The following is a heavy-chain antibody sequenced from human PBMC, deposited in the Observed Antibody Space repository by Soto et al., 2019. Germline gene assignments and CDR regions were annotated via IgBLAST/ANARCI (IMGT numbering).Heavy chain of an antibody. CDR1: CGSISSYY. CDR3: ARDGSDSYGLDV. CDR2: IYNGGNT. J-gene: IGHJ6*02. D-gene: IGHD3-10*01. Sequence: KTSETLSLTCTVSCGSISSYYWSWIRQSAGKGLEWIGRIYNGGNTQYNPSLKSRVTMSADTSKNQFSLRLNSVTAADTAVYYCARDGSDSYGLDVWGQGTTVTVSS. V-gene: IGHV4-4*07.